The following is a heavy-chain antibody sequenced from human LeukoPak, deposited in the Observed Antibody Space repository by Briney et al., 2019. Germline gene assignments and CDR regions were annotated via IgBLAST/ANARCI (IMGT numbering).Heavy chain of an antibody. CDR1: GFTFTNAW. V-gene: IGHV3-15*01. CDR2: IKSKTDGGTT. CDR3: TTTNYYDSSGYYYVDDY. Sequence: GGSLRLSCAASGFTFTNAWMSWVRQAPGEGLEWVGRIKSKTDGGTTDYAAPVKGRFTISRDDSKNTLYLQMNSLKTEDTAVYYCTTTNYYDSSGYYYVDDYWGQGTLVTVSS. J-gene: IGHJ4*02. D-gene: IGHD3-22*01.